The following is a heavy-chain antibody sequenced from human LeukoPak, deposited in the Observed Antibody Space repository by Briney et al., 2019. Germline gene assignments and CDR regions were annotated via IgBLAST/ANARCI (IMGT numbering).Heavy chain of an antibody. Sequence: SQTLSLTCTVSGGSISSGSYYWSWIRQPAGKGLEWIGRINTSGNSHYNPSLKSRVTMSVDTSTNQFSLRLSSVTAADTAVYYCARHARELPPQNIIDYWGQGTLVTVSS. CDR2: INTSGNS. V-gene: IGHV4-61*02. CDR1: GGSISSGSYY. J-gene: IGHJ4*02. D-gene: IGHD1-26*01. CDR3: ARHARELPPQNIIDY.